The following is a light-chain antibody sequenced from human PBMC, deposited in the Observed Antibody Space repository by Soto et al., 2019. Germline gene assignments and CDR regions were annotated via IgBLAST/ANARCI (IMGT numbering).Light chain of an antibody. Sequence: EIVLTQSPGTLSLSPGLRATLSCRASQSVSYRYLAWYQQKPGQAPRLLIYDASIRATGIPDRFSGSGSGKDFTITISRLEPEDFAVYYCQQYGTSPWTFGQGTKVEI. CDR1: QSVSYRY. J-gene: IGKJ1*01. V-gene: IGKV3-20*01. CDR3: QQYGTSPWT. CDR2: DAS.